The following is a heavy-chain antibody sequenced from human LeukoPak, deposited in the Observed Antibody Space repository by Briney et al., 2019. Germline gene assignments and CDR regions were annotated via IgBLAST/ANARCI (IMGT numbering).Heavy chain of an antibody. CDR3: VRESWGSWFDP. CDR2: IYYSGST. CDR1: GGSISSGGYY. D-gene: IGHD3-16*01. J-gene: IGHJ5*02. V-gene: IGHV4-31*03. Sequence: PSQTLSLTCTVSGGSISSGGYYWSWIRQHPGKGLEWIGYIYYSGSTYYNPSLKSRITISVDTSKNQFSLKLSSVTAADTAVYYCVRESWGSWFDPWGQGTLVTVSS.